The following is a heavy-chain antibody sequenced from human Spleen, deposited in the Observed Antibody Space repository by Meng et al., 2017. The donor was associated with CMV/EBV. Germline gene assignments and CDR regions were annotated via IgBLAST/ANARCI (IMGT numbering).Heavy chain of an antibody. CDR2: INPSGGST. CDR1: SYY. D-gene: IGHD3-3*01. J-gene: IGHJ5*02. Sequence: SYYIHWVRQAPGQGLEWMGIINPSGGSTSYAQKFQGRVTMTRDTSTSTVYMELSSLRSEDTAVYYCARDRRVLRFLEWERANWFDPWGQGTLVTVSS. CDR3: ARDRRVLRFLEWERANWFDP. V-gene: IGHV1-46*01.